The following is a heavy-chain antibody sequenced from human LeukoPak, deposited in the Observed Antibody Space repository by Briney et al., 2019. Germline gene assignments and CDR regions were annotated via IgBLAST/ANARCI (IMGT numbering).Heavy chain of an antibody. CDR1: GFTFSSYE. J-gene: IGHJ6*03. CDR3: AKYYDILTGQYYMDV. V-gene: IGHV3-48*03. CDR2: ISSSGSTI. D-gene: IGHD3-9*01. Sequence: PGGSLRLSCAASGFTFSSYEMNWVRQAPGKGLEWVSYISSSGSTIYYADSVKGRSTISRDNAKNSLYLQMNSLRAEDTAVYYCAKYYDILTGQYYMDVWGKGTTVTISS.